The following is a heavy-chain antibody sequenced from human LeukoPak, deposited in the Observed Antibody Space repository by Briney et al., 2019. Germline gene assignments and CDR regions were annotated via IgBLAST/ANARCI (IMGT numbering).Heavy chain of an antibody. CDR2: ISAYNGNT. D-gene: IGHD3-22*01. CDR3: ARANYYDSSGYYLLYYFDY. CDR1: GYTFSNHG. Sequence: ASVKVSCKASGYTFSNHGISWVRQAPGQGLEWMGWISAYNGNTNYAQKLQGRVTMTTDTSTSTAYMELRSLRSDDTAVYYCARANYYDSSGYYLLYYFDYWGQGTLVTVSS. V-gene: IGHV1-18*01. J-gene: IGHJ4*02.